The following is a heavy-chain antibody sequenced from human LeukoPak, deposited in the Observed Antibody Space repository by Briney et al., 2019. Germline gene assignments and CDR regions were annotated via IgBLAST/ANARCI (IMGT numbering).Heavy chain of an antibody. CDR1: GGSISSYY. CDR2: IYTSGST. D-gene: IGHD1-26*01. Sequence: PSETLSLTCTVSGGSISSYYWSWIRLPAGKGLEWIGRIYTSGSTNYNPSLKSRVTMSVDTSKNQFSLKLSSVTAADTAVYYCARDSGSYYLNWFDPWGQGTLVTVSS. V-gene: IGHV4-4*07. J-gene: IGHJ5*02. CDR3: ARDSGSYYLNWFDP.